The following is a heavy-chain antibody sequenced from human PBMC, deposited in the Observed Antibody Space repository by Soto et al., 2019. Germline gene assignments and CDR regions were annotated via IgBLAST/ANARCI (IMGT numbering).Heavy chain of an antibody. CDR1: GFTFSSYA. Sequence: GGSLRLSCAASGFTFSSYAMSWVRQAPGKGLEWVSAISGSGGSTYYADSVKGRFTISRDNSKNTLYLQMNSLRAEDTAVYYCAKVLPDNSGSYLTYYYYMDVWGKGTTVTVSS. D-gene: IGHD3-10*01. J-gene: IGHJ6*03. V-gene: IGHV3-23*01. CDR2: ISGSGGST. CDR3: AKVLPDNSGSYLTYYYYMDV.